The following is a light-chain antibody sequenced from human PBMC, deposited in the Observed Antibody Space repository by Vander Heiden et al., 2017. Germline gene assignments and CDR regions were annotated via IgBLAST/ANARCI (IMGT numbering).Light chain of an antibody. CDR2: NAS. J-gene: IGKJ1*01. Sequence: DIQMTQSPSTLSASVGDRVTVTCRASQSIHYYLAWSQQKPGKAPNLLISNASNLESGVPSRFSGSGSGTEFTLTITRLQPDDFATYFCQQYHSPWTFGQGTKLE. CDR1: QSIHYY. V-gene: IGKV1-5*01. CDR3: QQYHSPWT.